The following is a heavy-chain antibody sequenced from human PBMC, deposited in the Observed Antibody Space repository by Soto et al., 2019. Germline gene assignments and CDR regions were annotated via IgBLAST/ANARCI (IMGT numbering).Heavy chain of an antibody. D-gene: IGHD4-17*01. J-gene: IGHJ5*02. CDR3: ARHIMPCNYGGGDWFDP. CDR1: GGSISSSSYY. V-gene: IGHV4-39*01. Sequence: QLQLQESGPGLVKPSETLSLTCTVSGGSISSSSYYWGWIRQPPGKGLEWIGSIYYSGSTYYNPSLKSRVTISVDTSKNTFSLRLSSVTAADTAVYSCARHIMPCNYGGGDWFDPWGQGTLVTVSS. CDR2: IYYSGST.